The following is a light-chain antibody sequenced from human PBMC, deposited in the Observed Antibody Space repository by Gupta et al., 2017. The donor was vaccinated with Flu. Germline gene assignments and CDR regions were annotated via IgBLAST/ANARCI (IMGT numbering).Light chain of an antibody. V-gene: IGKV3-15*01. Sequence: EIVLTQSPATLSVSPGERATLSCSASQSIYITLAWYQQKPGQPPSLLIYDASSRVAGIPARFSGSGSGTEFTLTISSLQSEYVADYYCQQYDNWPLFGPGTKVDIK. CDR3: QQYDNWPL. CDR2: DAS. CDR1: QSIYIT. J-gene: IGKJ3*01.